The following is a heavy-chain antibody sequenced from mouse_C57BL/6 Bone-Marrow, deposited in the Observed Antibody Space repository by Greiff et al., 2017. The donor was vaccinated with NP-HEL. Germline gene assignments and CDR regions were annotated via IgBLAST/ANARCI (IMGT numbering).Heavy chain of an antibody. Sequence: DVQLQQSGPELVKPGASVKISCKASGYTFTDYYMNWVKQSHGKSLEWIGDINPNNGGTSYNQKFKGKATLTVDKSSSTAYMELRSLTSEDSAVYYCARGLTRYGPWYFDVWGTGTTVTVSS. J-gene: IGHJ1*03. CDR1: GYTFTDYY. V-gene: IGHV1-26*01. CDR3: ARGLTRYGPWYFDV. D-gene: IGHD1-1*02. CDR2: INPNNGGT.